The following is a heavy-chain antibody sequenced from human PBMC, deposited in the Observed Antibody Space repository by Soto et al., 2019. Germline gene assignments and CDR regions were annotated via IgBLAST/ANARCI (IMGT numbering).Heavy chain of an antibody. V-gene: IGHV3-23*01. CDR3: AKIGWAPVVADWEFDH. J-gene: IGHJ4*02. CDR1: GFTFTNYA. D-gene: IGHD2-15*01. Sequence: HPGGSLRLSCATSGFTFTNYAMSWVRQAPGKGLDWVSASRGNGETFYADSVRGRFTISRDNSKNTLYLQMNSLRAGDTAVYYCAKIGWAPVVADWEFDHWGQGTMVTVSS. CDR2: SRGNGET.